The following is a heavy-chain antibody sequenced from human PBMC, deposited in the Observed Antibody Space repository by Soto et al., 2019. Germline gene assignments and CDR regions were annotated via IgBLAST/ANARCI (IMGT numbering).Heavy chain of an antibody. D-gene: IGHD6-19*01. Sequence: QVQLVQSGAEVKKPGASVKVSCKTSKYPFSSYDLHWVRQATGQGREWMGWINPNSGNTAYAQKFQGRVTMTRNTAIRTAYLALSSLSSEGTAVYYFASEAYSSRGNGFDIWGQGTRVIVSS. CDR1: KYPFSSYD. V-gene: IGHV1-8*01. CDR3: ASEAYSSRGNGFDI. J-gene: IGHJ3*02. CDR2: INPNSGNT.